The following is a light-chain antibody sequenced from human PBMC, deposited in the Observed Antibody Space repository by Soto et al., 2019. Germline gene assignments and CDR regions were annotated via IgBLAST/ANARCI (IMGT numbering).Light chain of an antibody. V-gene: IGKV3-11*01. J-gene: IGKJ2*01. CDR2: DAS. CDR3: QQRSNWPPYT. Sequence: EIVLTQSPATLSLSPGERATLSCRASQSVSSYLAWYQQKPGQAPRLLIYDASNRATGIPARFSGSGSGTDFNPTISSLEPEDFAVYYCQQRSNWPPYTFGQGTKLEIK. CDR1: QSVSSY.